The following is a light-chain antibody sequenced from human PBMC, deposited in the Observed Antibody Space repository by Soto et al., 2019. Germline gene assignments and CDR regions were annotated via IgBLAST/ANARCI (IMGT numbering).Light chain of an antibody. CDR2: ANN. V-gene: IGLV1-40*01. CDR1: SSNIGAGYD. Sequence: QSVLTQPPSVSGAPGQRVTISCTGSSSNIGAGYDVHWYQQLPGTAPKLIIYANNNRPSGVPDRFSGSKSATSASLAITGLQAEDEADYYCKSYDSSLSGVVFVGGTKLTVL. J-gene: IGLJ2*01. CDR3: KSYDSSLSGVV.